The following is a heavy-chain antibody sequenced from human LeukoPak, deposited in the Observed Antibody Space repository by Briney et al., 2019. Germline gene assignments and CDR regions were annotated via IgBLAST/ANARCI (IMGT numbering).Heavy chain of an antibody. J-gene: IGHJ5*02. CDR2: IIPIFGTA. D-gene: IGHD2-2*01. V-gene: IGHV1-69*13. CDR3: ARYLVVPAATWFDP. CDR1: GGTFSIYA. Sequence: GASVTVSCKASGGTFSIYAISWVRQAPGQGLEWMGGIIPIFGTANYAQKFQGRVTITADESTSTAYMELSSLRSEDTAVYYCARYLVVPAATWFDPWGQGTLVTVSS.